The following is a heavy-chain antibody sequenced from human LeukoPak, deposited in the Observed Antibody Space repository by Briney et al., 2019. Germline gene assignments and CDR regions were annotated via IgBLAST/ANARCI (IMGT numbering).Heavy chain of an antibody. Sequence: SETLSLTCTVSGGSVSSGGYFWTWIRQHPGKGLEWIGYIYYSGSTYYNPSLKSRVTISVDTSKNQFSLNLSSVTAADTAVYYCARGRGGIFGVVFDYWGQGILVTVSS. CDR1: GGSVSSGGYF. CDR2: IYYSGST. D-gene: IGHD3-3*01. J-gene: IGHJ4*02. V-gene: IGHV4-31*03. CDR3: ARGRGGIFGVVFDY.